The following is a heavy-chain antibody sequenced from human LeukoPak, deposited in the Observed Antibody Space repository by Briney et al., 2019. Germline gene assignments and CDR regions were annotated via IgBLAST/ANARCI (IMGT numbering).Heavy chain of an antibody. CDR2: ISDSGGIT. CDR1: GGSISSNGYF. Sequence: PSETLSLTCTVSGGSISSNGYFWGWIRQPPGKGLEWVSTISDSGGITYTADSVKGRFTISRDNSKNTLYLQMNSLRAEDTAVYYRAKTLPPPRIVGTTTTRGYFDYWGQGTLVTVSS. D-gene: IGHD1-26*01. CDR3: AKTLPPPRIVGTTTTRGYFDY. V-gene: IGHV3-23*01. J-gene: IGHJ4*02.